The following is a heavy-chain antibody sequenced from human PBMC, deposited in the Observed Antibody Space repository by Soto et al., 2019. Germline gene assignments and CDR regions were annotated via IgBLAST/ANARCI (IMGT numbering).Heavy chain of an antibody. V-gene: IGHV1-18*01. D-gene: IGHD2-15*01. CDR3: ARVPIVVGLNYYYYYYMDV. J-gene: IGHJ6*03. CDR1: GYTFTSYG. Sequence: ASVKVSCKASGYTFTSYGISWVRQAPGQGLEWMGWISAYNGNTNYAQKLQGRVTMTTDTSTSTAYMELRSLRSDDTAVYYCARVPIVVGLNYYYYYYMDVWGKGTTVTVSS. CDR2: ISAYNGNT.